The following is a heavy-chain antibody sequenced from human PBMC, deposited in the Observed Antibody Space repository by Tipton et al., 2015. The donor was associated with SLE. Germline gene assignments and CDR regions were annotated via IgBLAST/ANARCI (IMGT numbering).Heavy chain of an antibody. Sequence: AVSGFTFSSYGMHWVRQAPGKGLEWVAVIWYDGSNKYYADSVKGRFTISRDNSKNTLYLQMNSLRAEDTAMYYCAKEYSGSGLGWFDPWGQGTLVTVSS. D-gene: IGHD1-26*01. CDR2: IWYDGSNK. V-gene: IGHV3-30*18. CDR3: AKEYSGSGLGWFDP. J-gene: IGHJ5*02. CDR1: GFTFSSYG.